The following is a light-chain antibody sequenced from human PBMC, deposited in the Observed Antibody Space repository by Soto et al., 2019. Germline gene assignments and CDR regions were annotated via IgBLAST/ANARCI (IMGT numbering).Light chain of an antibody. Sequence: QSVLTQPRSVSGSPGQSVTISCTGTHSDVGGYTSVSWYQQHPGRAPKLMISAVNKRPSGVPDRFSGSKSGNTASLTISGLQAEDEADYFCCSYAGSYTYVFGSGTKV. CDR3: CSYAGSYTYV. V-gene: IGLV2-11*01. J-gene: IGLJ1*01. CDR1: HSDVGGYTS. CDR2: AVN.